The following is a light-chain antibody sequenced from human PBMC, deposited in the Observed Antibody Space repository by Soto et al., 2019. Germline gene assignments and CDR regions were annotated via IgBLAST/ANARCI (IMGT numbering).Light chain of an antibody. CDR1: QTIRSY. CDR3: QQSFSIPPLT. CDR2: AAS. V-gene: IGKV1-39*01. J-gene: IGKJ4*01. Sequence: DIQMTQSPSSLSASVGDGVTITCRASQTIRSYLNWYQQKPGKAPVLLISAASSLQSGVPSRFSGSGSGTDFTLTISSLQPEDFATYYCQQSFSIPPLTFGGGTKVEIK.